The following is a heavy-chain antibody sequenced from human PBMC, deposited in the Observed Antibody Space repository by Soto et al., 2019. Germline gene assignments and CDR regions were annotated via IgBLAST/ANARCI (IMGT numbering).Heavy chain of an antibody. V-gene: IGHV4-39*01. CDR3: ARLDWNYAGVDY. CDR1: GGSISSSSYY. CDR2: IYYSGST. Sequence: SETLSLTCTVSGGSISSSSYYWGWIRQPPGKGLEWIGSIYYSGSTYYNPSLKSRVTISVDTSKNQFSLKLSSVTAADTAVYYCARLDWNYAGVDYWGQGTLVTVSS. D-gene: IGHD1-7*01. J-gene: IGHJ4*02.